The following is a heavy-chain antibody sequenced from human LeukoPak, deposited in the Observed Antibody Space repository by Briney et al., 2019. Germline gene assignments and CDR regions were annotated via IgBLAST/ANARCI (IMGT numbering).Heavy chain of an antibody. CDR2: IYYSGST. CDR3: ARGGYGGNLFDY. CDR1: GGSISSGGYY. J-gene: IGHJ4*02. D-gene: IGHD4-23*01. Sequence: NPSETLSLTCTVSGGSISSGGYYWSWIRQHPGTGLEWIGYIYYSGSTYYNPSLKSRVTISVDTSKNQFSLKLSSVTAADTAVYYCARGGYGGNLFDYWGQGTLVTVSS. V-gene: IGHV4-31*03.